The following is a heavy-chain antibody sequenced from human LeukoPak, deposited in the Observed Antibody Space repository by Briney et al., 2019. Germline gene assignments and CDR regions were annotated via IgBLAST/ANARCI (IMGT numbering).Heavy chain of an antibody. V-gene: IGHV3-74*01. Sequence: PGGSLRLSCAASGFTFSSYWMNWVRQAPGKGLVWVSRIASDGSSTTYADSVKGRFTISRDNSKNTLYLQMNSLRAEDTAVYYCAKDHYYDSSGYYAYWGQGTLVTVSS. CDR2: IASDGSST. D-gene: IGHD3-22*01. J-gene: IGHJ4*02. CDR1: GFTFSSYW. CDR3: AKDHYYDSSGYYAY.